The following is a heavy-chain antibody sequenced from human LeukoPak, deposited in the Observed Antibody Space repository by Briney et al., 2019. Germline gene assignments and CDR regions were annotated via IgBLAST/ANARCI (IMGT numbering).Heavy chain of an antibody. CDR2: ISWSFCIT. CDR3: AKGGFYGTNPIDY. V-gene: IGHV3-43D*03. D-gene: IGHD1/OR15-1a*01. J-gene: IGHJ4*02. Sequence: GGSLRLSCAASGFTFDDYAMHWVRQAPGKGVEWVSLISWSFCITYYADSVNVRFTISRDNSKNSLYLQMNSLRAEDTALYYCAKGGFYGTNPIDYWGQGTLVTVSS. CDR1: GFTFDDYA.